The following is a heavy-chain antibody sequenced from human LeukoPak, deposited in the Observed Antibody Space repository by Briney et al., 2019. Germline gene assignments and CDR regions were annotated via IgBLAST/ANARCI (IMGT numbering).Heavy chain of an antibody. CDR3: ARDADYFDSSGYYRALDF. CDR2: LSYDGKKK. Sequence: GGSMRLSCAASGLTFSAFAMHWVRQAPGKGLEWVAVLSYDGKKKYYADSVKGRFTISRDNPKSTLYLQMSSLTPEDTAVYFCARDADYFDSSGYYRALDFWGQGTLVTVSS. J-gene: IGHJ4*02. CDR1: GLTFSAFA. V-gene: IGHV3-30*04. D-gene: IGHD3-22*01.